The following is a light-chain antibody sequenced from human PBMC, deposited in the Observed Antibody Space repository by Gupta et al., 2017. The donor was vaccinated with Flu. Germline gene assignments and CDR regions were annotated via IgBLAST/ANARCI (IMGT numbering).Light chain of an antibody. CDR2: ETN. V-gene: IGLV1-51*02. J-gene: IGLJ3*02. CDR1: SSNIGRNH. CDR3: GTWDYSRGNARV. Sequence: QSVLTQPPSVSAAPGQKVTISCSGSSSNIGRNHVSWYQHLPGTAPKLLIFETNKRPSGSPDRFSGSKSGTSGTLDITGLQTGDEADYYGGTWDYSRGNARVFGGGTKLTVL.